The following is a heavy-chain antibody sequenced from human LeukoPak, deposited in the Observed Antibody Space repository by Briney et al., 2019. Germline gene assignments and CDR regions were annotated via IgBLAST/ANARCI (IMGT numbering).Heavy chain of an antibody. D-gene: IGHD2-15*01. CDR1: GFTFSDYY. Sequence: GGSLRLSCAASGFTFSDYYMNWIRQAPGKRLEWLSYISASSGTRYYADSVKGRFTISRDNAKNSLYLQMSSLRAEDTAVYYCARGLAANDWFDPWGQGTLVTVSS. CDR2: ISASSGTR. J-gene: IGHJ5*02. V-gene: IGHV3-11*01. CDR3: ARGLAANDWFDP.